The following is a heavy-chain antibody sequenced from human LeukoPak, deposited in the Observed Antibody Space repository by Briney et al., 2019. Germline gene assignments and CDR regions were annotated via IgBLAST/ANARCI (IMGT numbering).Heavy chain of an antibody. CDR1: GDSVSSNTAT. D-gene: IGHD1-26*01. CDR2: IYYRSKWYN. V-gene: IGHV6-1*01. CDR3: ARSGKKIFDY. J-gene: IGHJ4*02. Sequence: SQTLSLTCLISGDSVSSNTATWNWIRQSPSRGLWWLGRIYYRSKWYNDYKLSEKSRVTINPDTSKNKFSPQMNSATPDDAAVYYCARSGKKIFDYWGQGKLVTVSS.